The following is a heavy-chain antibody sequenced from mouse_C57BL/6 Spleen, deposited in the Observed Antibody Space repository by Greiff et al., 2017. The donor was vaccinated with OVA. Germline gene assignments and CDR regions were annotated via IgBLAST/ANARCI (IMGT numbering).Heavy chain of an antibody. CDR3: ARGVYYSNYEDYFDY. V-gene: IGHV1-72*01. CDR1: GYTFTSYW. CDR2: IDPNSGGT. D-gene: IGHD2-5*01. J-gene: IGHJ2*01. Sequence: QVQLQQSGAELARPGASVKLSCKASGYTFTSYWMHWVKQRPGRGLEWIGRIDPNSGGTKYNEKFKSKATLTVDKPSSTAYMQLSSLTSEDSAVYYCARGVYYSNYEDYFDYWGQGTTLTVSS.